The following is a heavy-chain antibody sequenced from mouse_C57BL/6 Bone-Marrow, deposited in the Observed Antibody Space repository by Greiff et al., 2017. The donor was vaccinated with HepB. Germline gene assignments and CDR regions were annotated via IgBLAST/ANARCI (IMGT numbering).Heavy chain of an antibody. Sequence: EVQRVESGGGLVQPKGSLKLSCAASGFSFNTYAMNWVRQAPGKGLEWVARLRSKSNNYATYYADSVKDRFTISRDDSESMLYLQMNNLKTEDTAMYYCVRHESSYDYEDYYAMDYWGQGTSVTVSS. V-gene: IGHV10-1*01. CDR1: GFSFNTYA. CDR3: VRHESSYDYEDYYAMDY. J-gene: IGHJ4*01. D-gene: IGHD2-4*01. CDR2: LRSKSNNYAT.